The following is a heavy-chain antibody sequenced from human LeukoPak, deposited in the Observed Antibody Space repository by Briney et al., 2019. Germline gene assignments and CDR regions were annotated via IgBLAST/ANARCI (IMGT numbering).Heavy chain of an antibody. CDR1: GFTFSSYW. V-gene: IGHV3-7*01. J-gene: IGHJ1*01. CDR3: ARDGIAVADYGYPECFQH. CDR2: IKQDGSEK. Sequence: GGSLRLSCAAPGFTFSSYWMSWVRQAPGKGLEWVANIKQDGSEKYYVDSVKGRFTISRDNAKNSLYLQMNSLRAEDTAVYYCARDGIAVADYGYPECFQHWGQGTLVTVSS. D-gene: IGHD6-19*01.